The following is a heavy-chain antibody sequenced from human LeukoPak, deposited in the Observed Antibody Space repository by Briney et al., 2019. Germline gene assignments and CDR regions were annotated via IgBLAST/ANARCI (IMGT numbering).Heavy chain of an antibody. J-gene: IGHJ5*02. D-gene: IGHD3-10*01. V-gene: IGHV4-59*01. CDR1: GGSISSYY. CDR2: IYYSGST. CDR3: ARYYNWFDP. Sequence: SETLSLTCTVSGGSISSYYWSWIRQPPGKGLEWIGYIYYSGSTNYNPSLKSRVTISVDTSKNQFSLKLSSVTAADTAVYYCARYYNWFDPWGQGALVTVSS.